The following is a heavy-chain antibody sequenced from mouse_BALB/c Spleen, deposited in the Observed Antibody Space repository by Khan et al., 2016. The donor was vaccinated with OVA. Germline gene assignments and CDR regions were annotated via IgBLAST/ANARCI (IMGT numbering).Heavy chain of an antibody. J-gene: IGHJ4*01. V-gene: IGHV2-9*02. Sequence: VQLQESGPGLVAPSQSLSITCTVSGFALTSYGVHWVRQPPGKGLEWLGVIWAGGSTNYNSALMSRLTISKDNSKSQVFLKMNSLQTDDTAMYYCARLHDGYYYNRDYGGQGTSVTVSS. CDR1: GFALTSYG. CDR3: ARLHDGYYYNRDY. D-gene: IGHD2-3*01. CDR2: IWAGGST.